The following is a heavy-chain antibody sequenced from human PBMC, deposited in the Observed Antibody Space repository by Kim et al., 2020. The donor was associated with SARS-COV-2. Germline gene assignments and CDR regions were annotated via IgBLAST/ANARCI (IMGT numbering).Heavy chain of an antibody. D-gene: IGHD6-13*01. Sequence: GGSLRLSCAASGFTFSDNYMSWIRQAPGKGLEWVSYISSSGSTIYYADSVKGRFTISRDNAKNSLYLQMNSLRADDTAVYYCARDRQQLVGPFDYWGQGTLVTVSS. J-gene: IGHJ4*02. CDR2: ISSSGSTI. CDR1: GFTFSDNY. CDR3: ARDRQQLVGPFDY. V-gene: IGHV3-11*01.